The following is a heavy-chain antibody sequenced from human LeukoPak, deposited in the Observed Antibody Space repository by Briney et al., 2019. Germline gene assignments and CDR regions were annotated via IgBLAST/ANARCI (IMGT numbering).Heavy chain of an antibody. CDR2: IYYSGST. Sequence: SETLSLTCTVSGGSITSYYWSWIRQPPGKGLEWIGYIYYSGSTDYSPSLKSRVTISVDTSKNQFSLKLSSVTAADTAVYYCARDSRSYYDSRGYYGTFDYWGQGTLVTVSS. D-gene: IGHD3-22*01. J-gene: IGHJ4*02. CDR1: GGSITSYY. V-gene: IGHV4-59*01. CDR3: ARDSRSYYDSRGYYGTFDY.